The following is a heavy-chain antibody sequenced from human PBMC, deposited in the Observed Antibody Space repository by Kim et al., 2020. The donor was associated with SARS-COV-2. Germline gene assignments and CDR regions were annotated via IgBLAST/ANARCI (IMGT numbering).Heavy chain of an antibody. V-gene: IGHV3-48*02. Sequence: SVKGRFTISRDNAKNSLYLQMNSLRDEDTAVYYCARDWNTEAAAFLGFDPWGQGTLVTVSS. D-gene: IGHD6-13*01. J-gene: IGHJ5*02. CDR3: ARDWNTEAAAFLGFDP.